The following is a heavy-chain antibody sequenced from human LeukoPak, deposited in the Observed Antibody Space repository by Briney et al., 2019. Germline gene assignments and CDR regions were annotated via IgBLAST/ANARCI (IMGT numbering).Heavy chain of an antibody. J-gene: IGHJ6*03. CDR1: GGSISSSAYY. Sequence: SETLSLTCTVSGGSISSSAYYWGWIRRPPGKGLEWIGSIHSSGSTYYNPSLKSRVTISVDTSKNQFSLKLSSVTAADTAVYYCAREVHSPFYYYYYMDVWGKGTTVTVSS. D-gene: IGHD1-1*01. CDR3: AREVHSPFYYYYYMDV. CDR2: IHSSGST. V-gene: IGHV4-39*07.